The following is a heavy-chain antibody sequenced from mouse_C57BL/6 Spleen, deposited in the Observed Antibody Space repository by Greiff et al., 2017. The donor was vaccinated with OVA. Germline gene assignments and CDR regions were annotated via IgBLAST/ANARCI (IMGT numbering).Heavy chain of an antibody. J-gene: IGHJ4*01. Sequence: VKLMESGPGLVAPSQSLSITCTVSGFSLTSYGVHWVRQPPGKGLEWLVVIWSDGSTTYNSALKSRLSISKDNSKSQVFLKMNSLQTDDTAMYYCARHGAIYYGNSYAMDYWGQGTSVTVSS. CDR3: ARHGAIYYGNSYAMDY. V-gene: IGHV2-6-1*01. CDR1: GFSLTSYG. CDR2: IWSDGST. D-gene: IGHD2-1*01.